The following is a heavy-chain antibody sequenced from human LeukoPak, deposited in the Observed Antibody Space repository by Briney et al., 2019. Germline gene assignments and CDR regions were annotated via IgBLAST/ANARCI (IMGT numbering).Heavy chain of an antibody. V-gene: IGHV4-59*08. J-gene: IGHJ4*02. CDR3: VRGTWGSDFDY. Sequence: SETLSLTCTVSGASISSYYWSWIRQPPGKELEWIGYIYYTGSTDYNPSLKSRVTMSVDTSNNQFSLRLNSVTAADTAVYYCVRGTWGSDFDYWGQGTLVTVSS. D-gene: IGHD7-27*01. CDR2: IYYTGST. CDR1: GASISSYY.